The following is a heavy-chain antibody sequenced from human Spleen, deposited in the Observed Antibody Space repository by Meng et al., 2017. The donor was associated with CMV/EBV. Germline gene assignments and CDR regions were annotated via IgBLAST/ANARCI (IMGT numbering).Heavy chain of an antibody. CDR3: AKDLPRHDWNWAGGMDV. CDR1: GFTFSSYA. D-gene: IGHD2-21*01. CDR2: IRFDGSTE. J-gene: IGHJ6*02. Sequence: GGSLRLSCAASGFTFSSYAMSWVRQGTGKGLEWVTFIRFDGSTEYYADHVKGRFTISRDNSKNTLHLQMNNLRIEDTAVYYCAKDLPRHDWNWAGGMDVWGQGTTVTVSS. V-gene: IGHV3-30*02.